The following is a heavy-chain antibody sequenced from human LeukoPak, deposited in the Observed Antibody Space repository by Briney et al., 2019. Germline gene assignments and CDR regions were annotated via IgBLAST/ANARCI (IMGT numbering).Heavy chain of an antibody. J-gene: IGHJ6*03. CDR2: IYTSGST. CDR3: ARNYEFYYMDV. CDR1: GGSISSGCYY. V-gene: IGHV4-61*02. Sequence: SETLSLTCTVSGGSISSGCYYWSWIRQPPRKGPEWIGRIYTSGSTNYNPSLKSRVTISVDTSKNQFSLKLSSVTAADTAVYYCARNYEFYYMDVWGKGTTVTVSS.